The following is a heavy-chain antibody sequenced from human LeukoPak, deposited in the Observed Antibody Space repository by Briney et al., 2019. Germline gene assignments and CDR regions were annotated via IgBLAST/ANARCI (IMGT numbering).Heavy chain of an antibody. CDR1: GFTVSSNY. Sequence: PGGSLRLSCAASGFTVSSNYMNWVRQAPGKGLEWVSDIYSSGSTYYADSVKGRFTISRDNSKNTLYLQMNSLRAEDTAVYYCARDLYGVSHDYWGQGTLVTVSS. CDR2: IYSSGST. J-gene: IGHJ4*02. D-gene: IGHD4-17*01. CDR3: ARDLYGVSHDY. V-gene: IGHV3-53*01.